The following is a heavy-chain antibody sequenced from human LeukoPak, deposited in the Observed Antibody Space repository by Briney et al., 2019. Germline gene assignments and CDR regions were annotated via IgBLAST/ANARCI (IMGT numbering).Heavy chain of an antibody. CDR1: GDSIINGGYY. CDR2: IYYSGST. Sequence: PSETLSLTCTVSGDSIINGGYYWSWIRQHPGTGLEWIGYIYYSGSTYYNPSLKSRVTISVDTSKNQFSLQLSSVTAVDTAVYYCVRDPQKYFFDYWGQGSLVTVSS. V-gene: IGHV4-31*03. J-gene: IGHJ4*02. CDR3: VRDPQKYFFDY.